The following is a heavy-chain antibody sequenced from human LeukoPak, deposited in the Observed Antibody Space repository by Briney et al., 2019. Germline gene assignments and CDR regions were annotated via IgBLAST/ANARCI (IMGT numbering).Heavy chain of an antibody. J-gene: IGHJ4*02. CDR3: ARSHHAKYAAAGNY. Sequence: SETLSLTCTVSGGSISSYYWSWIRQPPGKGLEWIGYIYYSGATNYNPSLKSRVTISVDTSKNQFPLKLSSVTAADTAMYYCARSHHAKYAAAGNYWGQGTLVTVSS. V-gene: IGHV4-59*01. CDR2: IYYSGAT. D-gene: IGHD6-13*01. CDR1: GGSISSYY.